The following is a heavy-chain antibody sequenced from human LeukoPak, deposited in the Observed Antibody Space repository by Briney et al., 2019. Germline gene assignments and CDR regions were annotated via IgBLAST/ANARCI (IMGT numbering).Heavy chain of an antibody. D-gene: IGHD2-8*01. J-gene: IGHJ5*02. CDR2: ILYDGSNK. Sequence: GGSLRLSCAASGFTFSSYDMHWVRQAPGKGLEWVSVILYDGSNKHFADSVKGRFTISRDNSKNTLYLQMNSLRAEDTAVYYCARELRVVRDNWFDPWGQGALVTVSS. V-gene: IGHV3-33*01. CDR1: GFTFSSYD. CDR3: ARELRVVRDNWFDP.